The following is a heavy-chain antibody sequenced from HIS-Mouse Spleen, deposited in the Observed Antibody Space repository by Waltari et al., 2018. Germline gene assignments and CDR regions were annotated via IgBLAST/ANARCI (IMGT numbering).Heavy chain of an antibody. D-gene: IGHD6-13*01. V-gene: IGHV4-39*07. CDR1: GGSISSSSYY. Sequence: QLQLQESGPGLVKPSETLSLTCTVSGGSISSSSYYWGWIRQPPGKGLEWIGSIYYSGRTYYNPSLKIRVTIPVDTSKNQFSLKLSSVTAADTAVYYCAREIPYSSSWYDWYFDLWGRGTLVTVSS. CDR3: AREIPYSSSWYDWYFDL. J-gene: IGHJ2*01. CDR2: IYYSGRT.